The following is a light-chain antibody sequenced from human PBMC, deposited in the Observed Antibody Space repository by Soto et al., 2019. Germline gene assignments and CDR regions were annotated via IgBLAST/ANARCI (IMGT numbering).Light chain of an antibody. J-gene: IGLJ3*02. V-gene: IGLV2-11*01. CDR2: DVS. CDR1: SSDVGGYNY. CDR3: CSSAGSYTPV. Sequence: QSALTQPRSVSGSPGQSVTISCTGTSSDVGGYNYVSWYQQHPGKAPKLMIYDVSKRPPGVPDRFSGSKSGNTASLTISGLQAEDEAHYYCCSSAGSYTPVFGGGTKLTVL.